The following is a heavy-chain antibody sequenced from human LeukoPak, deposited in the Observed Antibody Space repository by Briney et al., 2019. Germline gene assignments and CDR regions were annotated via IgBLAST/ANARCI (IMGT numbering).Heavy chain of an antibody. CDR3: AKEGLSSSRGGADY. V-gene: IGHV3-23*01. D-gene: IGHD6-6*01. J-gene: IGHJ4*02. Sequence: GGSLRLSCAASGFTISSYAMSWVRQAPGKGLEWVSAIIGGGDGTYYVDSVKGRFTISRANSKSTLYLQVNSLRADDTAVCHCAKEGLSSSRGGADYWGQGTLVTVSS. CDR2: IIGGGDGT. CDR1: GFTISSYA.